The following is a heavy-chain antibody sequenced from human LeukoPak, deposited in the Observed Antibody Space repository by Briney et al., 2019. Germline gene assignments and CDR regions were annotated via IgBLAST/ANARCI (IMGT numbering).Heavy chain of an antibody. CDR1: GGSISSSSYY. V-gene: IGHV4-39*01. CDR3: ARHGGVYSSGWYDAFDI. Sequence: SETLSLPFPVSGGSISSSSYYWGWIRPPPGKGLEWIGRIYYSGSTYYNPSLKSRVTISVDTSKNQFSLKLSSVTAADTAVYYCARHGGVYSSGWYDAFDIWGQGTMVTVSS. CDR2: IYYSGST. J-gene: IGHJ3*02. D-gene: IGHD6-19*01.